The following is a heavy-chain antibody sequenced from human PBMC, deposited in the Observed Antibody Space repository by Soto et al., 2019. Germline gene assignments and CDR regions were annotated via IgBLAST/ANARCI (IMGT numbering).Heavy chain of an antibody. CDR2: IYYSGSA. CDR3: ARGDYAKAFDI. V-gene: IGHV4-28*03. CDR1: GYYISSSNW. Sequence: PSETLSLTCAVSGYYISSSNWWGWIRQPPGKGLEWIGNIYYSGSAYYNPSLKSRVTMSVDTSKNQFSLKLTSVTAVDTAVYYCARGDYAKAFDIWGQGTTVTVSS. J-gene: IGHJ3*02. D-gene: IGHD2-2*01.